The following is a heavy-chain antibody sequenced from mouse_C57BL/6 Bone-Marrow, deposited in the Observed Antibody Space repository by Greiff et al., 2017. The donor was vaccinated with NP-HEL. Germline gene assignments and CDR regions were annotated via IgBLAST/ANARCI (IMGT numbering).Heavy chain of an antibody. V-gene: IGHV1-80*01. D-gene: IGHD1-1*01. Sequence: QVQLKESGAELVKPGASVKISCKASGYAFSSYWMNWVKERPGKGLEWIGQIYPGDGDTKYNGKFKGKATLTADKSSSTAYMQVSSLTSEDSAVYFCARGDYGSSRFGYAMDYWRQGTSVTVSS. CDR3: ARGDYGSSRFGYAMDY. CDR1: GYAFSSYW. CDR2: IYPGDGDT. J-gene: IGHJ4*01.